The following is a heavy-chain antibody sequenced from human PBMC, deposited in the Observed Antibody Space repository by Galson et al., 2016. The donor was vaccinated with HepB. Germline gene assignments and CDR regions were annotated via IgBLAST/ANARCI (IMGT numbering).Heavy chain of an antibody. V-gene: IGHV2-5*02. CDR1: GFSLTTHGMG. Sequence: PALVKPTQTLTLTCTFSGFSLTTHGMGVAWIRQPPGKALDWLGLIYWDDEIRYTPSLKNRLTITRESSKNQVVLTMTDMDPLDTATYYCVHRMSHPGYYDNSGNPGHFDYWGQGTPVIVSS. CDR3: VHRMSHPGYYDNSGNPGHFDY. J-gene: IGHJ4*02. D-gene: IGHD3-22*01. CDR2: IYWDDEI.